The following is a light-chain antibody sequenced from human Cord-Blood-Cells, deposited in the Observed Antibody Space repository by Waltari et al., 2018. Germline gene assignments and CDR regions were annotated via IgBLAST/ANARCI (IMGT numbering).Light chain of an antibody. CDR1: QDISNY. Sequence: DIQMTQSPSSLSPSVGERVTITCQASQDISNYLNWYQQKPGKAPKLLIYDASNLETGVPSRFSGSGSGTDFTFTISSLQPEDIATYYCQQYDNLLTFGGGTKVEIK. V-gene: IGKV1-33*01. CDR3: QQYDNLLT. J-gene: IGKJ4*01. CDR2: DAS.